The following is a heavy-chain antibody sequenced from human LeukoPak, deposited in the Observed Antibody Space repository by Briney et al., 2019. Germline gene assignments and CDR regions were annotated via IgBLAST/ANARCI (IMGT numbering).Heavy chain of an antibody. CDR2: ISSSGGTI. CDR3: ARDRDNHDYATSPCDY. V-gene: IGHV3-48*01. CDR1: GFTFTDYS. Sequence: PGGSLRLSCAASGFTFTDYSMNWVRQAPGKGLEWVSYISSSGGTIHYADSVKGRFTIAKDKAKNSLYLQMGSLRAEDTAVYYCARDRDNHDYATSPCDYWGQGTLVTVSS. J-gene: IGHJ4*02. D-gene: IGHD3-16*01.